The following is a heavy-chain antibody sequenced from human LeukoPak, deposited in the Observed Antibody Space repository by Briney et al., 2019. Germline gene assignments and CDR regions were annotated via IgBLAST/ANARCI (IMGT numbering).Heavy chain of an antibody. CDR3: ARVPAAFDI. CDR2: IYHSGDT. V-gene: IGHV4-30-4*01. CDR1: GDFISRGDYY. Sequence: SETLSLTCTASGDFISRGDYYWTWIRQPPGKGLEWIGYIYHSGDTHYNPSLKSRVTISVDTSKNQFSLKLGSVTAADTAVYYCARVPAAFDIWGQGRMVTVSS. J-gene: IGHJ3*02. D-gene: IGHD1-14*01.